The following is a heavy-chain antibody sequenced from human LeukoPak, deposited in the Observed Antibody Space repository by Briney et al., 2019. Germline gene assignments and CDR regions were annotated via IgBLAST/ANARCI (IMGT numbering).Heavy chain of an antibody. CDR2: IYTSGST. D-gene: IGHD3-3*01. CDR1: GGSISSGSYY. J-gene: IGHJ5*02. Sequence: NPSQTLSLTCTVSGGSISSGSYYWSWIRQPAGKGLEWIGRIYTSGSTNYNPSLMSRVTISVDTSKNQFSLKLSSVTAADTAVYYCARVQYDFWSGYPLGWFDPWGQGTLVTVSS. CDR3: ARVQYDFWSGYPLGWFDP. V-gene: IGHV4-61*02.